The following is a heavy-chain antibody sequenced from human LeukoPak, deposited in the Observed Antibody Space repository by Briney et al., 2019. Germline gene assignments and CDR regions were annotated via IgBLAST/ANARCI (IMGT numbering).Heavy chain of an antibody. CDR2: ISYAESNK. V-gene: IGHV3-30*18. J-gene: IGHJ6*02. D-gene: IGHD2-15*01. CDR3: AKASGEAYYYEMDV. Sequence: GGSLRLSCAAHGFTFSNFGMHWVRQAPGKGLEWVAFISYAESNKFYADSVKGRFTISRDNSKNTLSLHVNSLRTEDTAVYYCAKASGEAYYYEMDVWGQGTTVTVSS. CDR1: GFTFSNFG.